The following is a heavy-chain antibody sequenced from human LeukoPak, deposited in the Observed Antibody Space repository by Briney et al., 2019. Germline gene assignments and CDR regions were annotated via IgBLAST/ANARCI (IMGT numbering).Heavy chain of an antibody. CDR2: FYSGGST. D-gene: IGHD6-19*01. CDR1: GFTVSSNY. J-gene: IGHJ5*02. V-gene: IGHV3-53*01. CDR3: AKGYSNGYGA. Sequence: GGSLRLSCAASGFTVSSNYMSWVRQAPGKGLEWVSVFYSGGSTYYADAVRGRFTISRDNSRNTLQLQMNSLRAEDTAVYYCAKGYSNGYGAWGQGTLVTVSS.